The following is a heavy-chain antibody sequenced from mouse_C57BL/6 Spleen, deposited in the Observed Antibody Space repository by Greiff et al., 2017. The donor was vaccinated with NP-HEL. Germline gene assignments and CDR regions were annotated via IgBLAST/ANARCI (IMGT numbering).Heavy chain of an antibody. CDR1: GYTFTDYN. J-gene: IGHJ1*03. D-gene: IGHD6-5*01. V-gene: IGHV1-22*01. CDR3: ARGLWPYWYFDV. CDR2: INPNNGGT. Sequence: VQLQQSGPELVKPGASVKMSCKASGYTFTDYNMHWVKQSHGKSLEWIGYINPNNGGTSYNQKFKGKATLTVNKSSSTAYMELRSLTSEDYAVYYCARGLWPYWYFDVWGTGTTVTVSS.